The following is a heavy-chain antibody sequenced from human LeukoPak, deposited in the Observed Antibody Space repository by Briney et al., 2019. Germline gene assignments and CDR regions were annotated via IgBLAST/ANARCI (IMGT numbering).Heavy chain of an antibody. V-gene: IGHV3-30-3*01. CDR1: GFPFTVYP. D-gene: IGHD5/OR15-5a*01. J-gene: IGHJ4*02. Sequence: GGSLRLSCAASGFPFTVYPTHWVRQAPGKGLEWVSVSSSDETYKFYADSVRGRFTISRDNSKNRLYLQMSDLRAEDTAEYFCARSVSGVWLFDYWGRGTLVTVSS. CDR3: ARSVSGVWLFDY. CDR2: SSSDETYK.